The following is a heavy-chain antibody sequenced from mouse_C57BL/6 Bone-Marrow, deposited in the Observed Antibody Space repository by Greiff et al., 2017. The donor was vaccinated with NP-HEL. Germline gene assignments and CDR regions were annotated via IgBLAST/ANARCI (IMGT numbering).Heavy chain of an antibody. CDR1: GFTFSDYY. Sequence: EVKLEESGGGLVQPGGSLKLSCAASGFTFSDYYMYWVRQTPEKRLEWVAYISNGGGSTYYPDTVKGRFTISRDNAKNALYRQMSRLKSEDTAMYYCAKWWMITPYCFDFWGQGTTPTVSS. D-gene: IGHD2-4*01. J-gene: IGHJ2*01. V-gene: IGHV5-12*01. CDR2: ISNGGGST. CDR3: AKWWMITPYCFDF.